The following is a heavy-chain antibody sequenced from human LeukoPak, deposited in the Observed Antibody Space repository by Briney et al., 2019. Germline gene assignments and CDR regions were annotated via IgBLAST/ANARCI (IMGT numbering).Heavy chain of an antibody. CDR1: GFTFTNYE. J-gene: IGHJ4*02. D-gene: IGHD3-10*01. CDR3: ARPLGYSGSGSYYAY. Sequence: GGSLRLSCSASGFTFTNYEMNWVRQAPGKGLEWVSYISGSGDVIHYADSVKGRFIISRDNAENSLFLQMNSMRAEDTAVYFCARPLGYSGSGSYYAYWGQGTLVTVSS. V-gene: IGHV3-48*03. CDR2: ISGSGDVI.